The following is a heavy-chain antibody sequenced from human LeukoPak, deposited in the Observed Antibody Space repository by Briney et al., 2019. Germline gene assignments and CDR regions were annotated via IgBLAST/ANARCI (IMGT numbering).Heavy chain of an antibody. V-gene: IGHV4-39*01. CDR1: GGSISSGSYY. D-gene: IGHD4-17*01. CDR2: IYYSGST. J-gene: IGHJ5*02. Sequence: PSETLSLTCTVSGGSISSGSYYWGWIRQPPGKGLEWIGSIYYSGSTYYNPSLKSRVTISVDTSKNQFSLKLSSVTAADTAVYYCARHEMTTVTTASWFDPWGQGTLVTVSS. CDR3: ARHEMTTVTTASWFDP.